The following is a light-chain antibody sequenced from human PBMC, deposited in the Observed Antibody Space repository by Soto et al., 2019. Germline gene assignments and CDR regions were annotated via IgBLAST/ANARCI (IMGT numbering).Light chain of an antibody. Sequence: MTQSPATLSVSKGERATLSCRASQRVSSNVAWYQQKPGQAPRLLLYGASARATGVPARFSGSGSGTQFTLTISSLQSEDFAVYYCQQYNNWRQTFGQGTMV. J-gene: IGKJ1*01. CDR2: GAS. V-gene: IGKV3-15*01. CDR3: QQYNNWRQT. CDR1: QRVSSN.